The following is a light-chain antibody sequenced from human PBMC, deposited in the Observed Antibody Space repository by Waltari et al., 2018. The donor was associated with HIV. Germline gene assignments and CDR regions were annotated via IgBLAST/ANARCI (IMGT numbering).Light chain of an antibody. V-gene: IGKV2-28*01. CDR2: LGS. CDR3: MQTLQTPYI. CDR1: QSLLHSNGYNY. J-gene: IGKJ2*01. Sequence: DIVMTQSPLSLPVTPGEPASISCRSSQSLLHSNGYNYLDWYLQKPGQSPQLLIYLGSNRASGVPDRFSGSGSGTGFTLKISRVEAEDVGGYYCMQTLQTPYIFGQGTKLGIK.